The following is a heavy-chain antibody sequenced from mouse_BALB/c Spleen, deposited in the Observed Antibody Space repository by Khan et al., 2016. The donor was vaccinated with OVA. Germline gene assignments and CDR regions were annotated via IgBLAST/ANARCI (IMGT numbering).Heavy chain of an antibody. CDR3: TRSGYGAFDY. J-gene: IGHJ3*01. V-gene: IGHV1S81*02. CDR1: GYTFNNYY. Sequence: VQLQESGAELVKPGASVKLSCKASGYTFNNYYMYWVKQRPGQGLEWIGEINPNNGNANFNEKFKNKATLTVDKSSNTAFMQLSSLTSEDSAVYYCTRSGYGAFDYWGQGTLVTVSA. CDR2: INPNNGNA. D-gene: IGHD1-1*02.